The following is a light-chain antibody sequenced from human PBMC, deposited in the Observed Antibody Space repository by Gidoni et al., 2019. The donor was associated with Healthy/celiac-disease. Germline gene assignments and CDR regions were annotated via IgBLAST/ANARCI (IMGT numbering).Light chain of an antibody. J-gene: IGKJ2*01. CDR3: QQYYSTLIYT. V-gene: IGKV4-1*01. Sequence: DIVMTQSPDSLAVSMGERATINCKSSQSVLYNSNNKNYLAWYQQKPGQPPKLLIYWASTRESGVPDRFSGSGSGTDFTLTISSLQAEDVAVYYCQQYYSTLIYTFGQGTKLEIK. CDR2: WAS. CDR1: QSVLYNSNNKNY.